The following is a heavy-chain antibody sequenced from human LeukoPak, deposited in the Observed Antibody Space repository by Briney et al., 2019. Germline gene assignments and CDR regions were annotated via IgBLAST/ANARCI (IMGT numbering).Heavy chain of an antibody. D-gene: IGHD1-1*01. CDR1: GGSFSGYY. Sequence: LSLTCAVYGGSFSGYYWSWIRQPPGKGLEWISYISSSGSTIYYADSVKGRFTISRDNAKNSLWLQMNSLRAEDTAIYYCAREDGTYWGQGTLVTVSS. CDR2: ISSSGSTI. J-gene: IGHJ4*02. CDR3: AREDGTY. V-gene: IGHV3-11*01.